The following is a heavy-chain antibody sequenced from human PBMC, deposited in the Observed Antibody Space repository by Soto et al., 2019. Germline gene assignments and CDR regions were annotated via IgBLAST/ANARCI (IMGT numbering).Heavy chain of an antibody. CDR1: GYTFTSCY. D-gene: IGHD3-9*01. V-gene: IGHV1-46*03. CDR3: ARVPPADYDILTGYRAYYMDV. J-gene: IGHJ6*03. CDR2: INPSGGST. Sequence: ASVEVCCKASGYTFTSCYRHWVRQATGQGLEWMGIINPSGGSTSYAQKFQGRVTMTRDTSTSTVYMELSSLRSEDTAVYYCARVPPADYDILTGYRAYYMDVWGKGTTVTVSS.